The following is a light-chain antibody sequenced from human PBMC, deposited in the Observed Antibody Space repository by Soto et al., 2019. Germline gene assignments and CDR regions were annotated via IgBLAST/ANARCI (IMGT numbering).Light chain of an antibody. Sequence: QSVLTQPASVSGSPGQSITISCTGTSSDVGGYNYVSWYQQHPGKAPKLMLYDVNNRPSGVSNRFSGSKSGNTASLTISGLQAEDEADYYCTSYTSSSTYVFGTGTKLTVL. CDR3: TSYTSSSTYV. CDR1: SSDVGGYNY. J-gene: IGLJ1*01. CDR2: DVN. V-gene: IGLV2-14*01.